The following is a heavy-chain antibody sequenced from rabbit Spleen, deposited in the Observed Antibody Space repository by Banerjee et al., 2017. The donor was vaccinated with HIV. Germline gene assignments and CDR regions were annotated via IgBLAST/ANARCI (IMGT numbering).Heavy chain of an antibody. V-gene: IGHV1S40*01. CDR2: IEIGSSGFT. Sequence: QSLEESGGDLVKPGASLTLTCTASGVSFSGSSYMCWVRQAPGKGLEWIACIEIGSSGFTYFASWAKGRFTISKTSSTTVTLQMTSLTAADTATYFCARDTSSSFSSYGMDLWAQGPSSPS. CDR1: GVSFSGSSY. J-gene: IGHJ6*01. D-gene: IGHD1-1*01. CDR3: ARDTSSSFSSYGMDL.